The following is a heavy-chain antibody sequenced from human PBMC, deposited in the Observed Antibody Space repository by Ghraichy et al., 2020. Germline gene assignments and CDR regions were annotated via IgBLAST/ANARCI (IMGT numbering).Heavy chain of an antibody. V-gene: IGHV3-11*06. Sequence: LSLTCAASGFTFSDYYMSWIRQAPGKGLEWVSYISSSSSYTNYADSVKGRFTISRDNAKSSLYLQMNSLRAEDTAVYYCARTQVPYSSSSGVDYWGQGTLVTVSS. D-gene: IGHD6-6*01. J-gene: IGHJ4*02. CDR1: GFTFSDYY. CDR3: ARTQVPYSSSSGVDY. CDR2: ISSSSSYT.